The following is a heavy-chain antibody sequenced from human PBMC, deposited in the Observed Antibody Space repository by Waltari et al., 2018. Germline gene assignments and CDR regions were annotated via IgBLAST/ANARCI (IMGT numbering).Heavy chain of an antibody. CDR2: INHSGST. CDR1: GVSFSGYY. D-gene: IGHD3-22*01. Sequence: QVQLQQWGAGLLKPSETLSLTCAVYGVSFSGYYWSWIRQPPGKGLEWIGEINHSGSTNYNPSLKSRVTISVDTSKNQFSLKLSSVTAADTAVYYCARGLGGRYYYDSSGYLALDYWGQGTLVTVSS. V-gene: IGHV4-34*01. CDR3: ARGLGGRYYYDSSGYLALDY. J-gene: IGHJ4*02.